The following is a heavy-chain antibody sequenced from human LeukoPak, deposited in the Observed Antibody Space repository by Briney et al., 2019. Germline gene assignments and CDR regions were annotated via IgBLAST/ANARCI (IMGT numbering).Heavy chain of an antibody. J-gene: IGHJ4*02. D-gene: IGHD2-2*01. CDR1: GFTFSSYG. CDR3: ARDLGYCSSTSCPFDY. V-gene: IGHV3-33*01. Sequence: GGSLRLSCAASGFTFSSYGMHWVHQAPGKGLEWVAGIWYDGSNKYYAESVKGRFTISRDNSKNTLYTQMNSLRAEDTAVYYCARDLGYCSSTSCPFDYWGQGTLVTVSS. CDR2: IWYDGSNK.